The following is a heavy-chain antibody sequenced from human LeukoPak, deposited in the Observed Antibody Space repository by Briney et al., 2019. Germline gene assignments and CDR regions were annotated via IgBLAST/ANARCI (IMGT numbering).Heavy chain of an antibody. D-gene: IGHD3-9*01. Sequence: PGGSLRLSCAASGFTFSTYGMHWVRQAPGKGLEWVAFIRYDGSNKYYADSVKGRFTISRDNSKNTLYLQMNSLRAEDTALYYCAKATGYYSGLDYWGQGTLVTVSS. CDR2: IRYDGSNK. CDR3: AKATGYYSGLDY. V-gene: IGHV3-30*02. J-gene: IGHJ4*02. CDR1: GFTFSTYG.